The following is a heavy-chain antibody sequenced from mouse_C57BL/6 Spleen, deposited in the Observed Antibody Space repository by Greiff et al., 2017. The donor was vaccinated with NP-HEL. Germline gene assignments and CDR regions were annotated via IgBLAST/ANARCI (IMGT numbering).Heavy chain of an antibody. D-gene: IGHD2-1*01. J-gene: IGHJ4*01. Sequence: DVMLVESGGGLVKPGGSLKLSCAASGFTFSDYGMHWVRQAPEKGLEWVAYISSGSSTIYYADTVKGRFTISRDNAKNTLFLQMTSLRSEDTAMYYCAKEGYYPYYYAMDYWGQGTSVTVSS. CDR2: ISSGSSTI. V-gene: IGHV5-17*01. CDR1: GFTFSDYG. CDR3: AKEGYYPYYYAMDY.